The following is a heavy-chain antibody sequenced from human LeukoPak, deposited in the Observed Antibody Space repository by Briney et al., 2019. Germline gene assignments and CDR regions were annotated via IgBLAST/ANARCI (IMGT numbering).Heavy chain of an antibody. J-gene: IGHJ3*02. CDR2: NIPIFGTA. Sequence: GSSVKVSCKASGGTFSSYAISWVRQAPGQGLEWMGGNIPIFGTANYAQKFQGRVTITTDESTSTAYMELSSLRSEDTAVYYCARGAGSYGYEDAFDIWGQGTMVTVSS. V-gene: IGHV1-69*05. CDR3: ARGAGSYGYEDAFDI. D-gene: IGHD5-18*01. CDR1: GGTFSSYA.